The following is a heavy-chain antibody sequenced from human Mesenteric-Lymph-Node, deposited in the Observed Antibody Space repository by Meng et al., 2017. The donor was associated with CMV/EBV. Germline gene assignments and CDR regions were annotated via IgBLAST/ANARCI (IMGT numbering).Heavy chain of an antibody. D-gene: IGHD2-2*01. V-gene: IGHV3-23*01. CDR1: GFTFSSYA. J-gene: IGHJ4*02. Sequence: GESLKISCAASGFTFSSYAMSWVRQAPGKGLEWVSAISGSGGSTYYADSVKGRFTISRDNSKNTLYLQMNSLRAEDTAVYYCARDPYDIVVEPAALGFDCWGQGTLVTVSS. CDR3: ARDPYDIVVEPAALGFDC. CDR2: ISGSGGST.